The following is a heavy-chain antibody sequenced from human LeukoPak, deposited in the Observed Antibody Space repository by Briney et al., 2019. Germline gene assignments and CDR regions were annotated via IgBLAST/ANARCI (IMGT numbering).Heavy chain of an antibody. V-gene: IGHV3-7*01. D-gene: IGHD5-12*01. J-gene: IGHJ4*02. CDR3: ARGGYSFDY. Sequence: GGSLRLSCAASGFTLSGYWMSWVRQAPGKGLEWVARLHADGIERYYVDPVKGRFAISRDNAKNSLHLQMYSLRLDDTAVYYCARGGYSFDYLGQGTLVTVSS. CDR2: LHADGIER. CDR1: GFTLSGYW.